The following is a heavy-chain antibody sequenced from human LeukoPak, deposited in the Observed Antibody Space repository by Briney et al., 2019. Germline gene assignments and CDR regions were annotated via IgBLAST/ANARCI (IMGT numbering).Heavy chain of an antibody. J-gene: IGHJ4*02. CDR3: AREPPYTGHCDITTCDVSRFDL. CDR1: RNIFTGYF. V-gene: IGHV1-2*02. CDR2: INPKNGGT. D-gene: IGHD2-2*01. Sequence: ASVKVSCKASRNIFTGYFIHWVRQAPGQGLEWMGWINPKNGGTNPAEKFQGRVTMTRDASLSTAFMELTGLTSDDTAVYFCAREPPYTGHCDITTCDVSRFDLWGQGTLVTVSS.